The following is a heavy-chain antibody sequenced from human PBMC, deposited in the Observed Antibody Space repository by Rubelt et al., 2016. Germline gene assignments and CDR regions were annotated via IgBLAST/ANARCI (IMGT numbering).Heavy chain of an antibody. CDR1: GFTFNIYA. CDR2: ISSGGGST. V-gene: IGHV3-23*01. Sequence: EVQLLESGGGLVQPGGSLRLSCAASGFTFNIYAMSWVRQAPGKGLEWGSGISSGGGSTYYADSVRGRFTISRDNSKKTQDLQMNSLRAADTALDYCAKLFWWELPDYWGQGTLVTVSS. CDR3: AKLFWWELPDY. J-gene: IGHJ4*02. D-gene: IGHD2-15*01.